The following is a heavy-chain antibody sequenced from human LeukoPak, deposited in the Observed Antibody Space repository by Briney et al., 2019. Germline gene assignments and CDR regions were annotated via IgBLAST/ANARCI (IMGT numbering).Heavy chain of an antibody. D-gene: IGHD4-11*01. J-gene: IGHJ5*02. CDR2: IYYSGST. CDR1: GGSISSGDYY. Sequence: SQTLSLTCTVSGGSISSGDYYWRWLRQPPGRGVEWIGYIYYSGSTYYNPSRKSRVTISVDTSKNQFSPKLSSVTAADTAVYYCARADYSNPNWFDPRGQGTLVTVSS. V-gene: IGHV4-30-4*01. CDR3: ARADYSNPNWFDP.